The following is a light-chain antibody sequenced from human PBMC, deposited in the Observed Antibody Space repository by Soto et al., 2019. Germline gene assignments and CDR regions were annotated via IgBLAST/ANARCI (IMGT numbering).Light chain of an antibody. CDR3: QQSYSALYT. V-gene: IGKV1-39*01. CDR2: PTS. J-gene: IGKJ3*01. CDR1: QSVSTY. Sequence: DFQMTQSPSSLSASVGDRVTITCRASQSVSTYLNWYQQKPGTAPKLLIYPTSNLQSGVPSRFSGSGSGTDFTLTISSLQPEDFATYYCQQSYSALYTFGPGTKVDVK.